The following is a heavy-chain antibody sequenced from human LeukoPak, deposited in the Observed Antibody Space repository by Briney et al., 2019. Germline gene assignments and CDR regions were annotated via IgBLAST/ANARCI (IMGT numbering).Heavy chain of an antibody. CDR2: IYYSGST. CDR1: GGSISSHY. D-gene: IGHD6-13*01. V-gene: IGHV4-59*11. CDR3: AREGSAIAAAGTRYYYHYMDV. Sequence: PSETLSLTCTVSGGSISSHYWSWIRQPPGKGLEWSGYIYYSGSTNYNPSLKSRVTISVDTSKNQFSLKLSSVTAADTAVYYCAREGSAIAAAGTRYYYHYMDVWGKGTTVTVSS. J-gene: IGHJ6*03.